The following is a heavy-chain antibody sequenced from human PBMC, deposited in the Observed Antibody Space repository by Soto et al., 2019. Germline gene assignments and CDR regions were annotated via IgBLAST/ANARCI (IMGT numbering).Heavy chain of an antibody. CDR2: IYYSGRT. V-gene: IGHV4-59*01. D-gene: IGHD5-18*01. Sequence: PSETLSLTCTVSGGSISSYYWSWIRQPPGKGLEWIGYIYYSGRTNYNPSLKSRVTISVDTSKNQFSLKLSSVTAADTAVYYCARTRRGYSYGYFDYWGQGTLVTVSS. CDR3: ARTRRGYSYGYFDY. CDR1: GGSISSYY. J-gene: IGHJ4*02.